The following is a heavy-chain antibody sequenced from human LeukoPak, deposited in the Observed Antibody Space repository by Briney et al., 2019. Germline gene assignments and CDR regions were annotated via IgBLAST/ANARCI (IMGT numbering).Heavy chain of an antibody. J-gene: IGHJ6*02. D-gene: IGHD3-10*01. V-gene: IGHV3-30-3*01. CDR1: GFTFNSYT. CDR2: MSSDGNKK. Sequence: GGSLRLSCAAPGFTFNSYTMHWVRQAPGKGLEWVAVMSSDGNKKFYAEYVKGRFTISRDNSENTLYLEMNSLRGEDTAVYYCARGDYDLSGSYHYGMGVWGQGTTVTVSS. CDR3: ARGDYDLSGSYHYGMGV.